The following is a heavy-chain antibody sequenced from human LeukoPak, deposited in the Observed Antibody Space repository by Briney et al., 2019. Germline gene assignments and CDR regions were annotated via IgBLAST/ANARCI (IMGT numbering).Heavy chain of an antibody. V-gene: IGHV3-21*01. CDR2: ISSSSSYI. Sequence: GSLRLSCAASGFTFSSYSMNWVRQAPGKGLEWVSSISSSSSYIYYADSVKGRFTISRDNAKNSLYLQMNSLRAEDTAAYYCARDSPTARLGYWGQGTLVTVSS. J-gene: IGHJ4*02. CDR3: ARDSPTARLGY. D-gene: IGHD4-17*01. CDR1: GFTFSSYS.